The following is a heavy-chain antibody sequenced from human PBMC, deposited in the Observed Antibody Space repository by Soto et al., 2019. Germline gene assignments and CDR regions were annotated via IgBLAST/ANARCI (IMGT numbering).Heavy chain of an antibody. J-gene: IGHJ6*02. D-gene: IGHD3-16*01. CDR3: AKGGGLIPYYYGMDV. V-gene: IGHV3-30*18. CDR1: GFTFSSYG. CDR2: ISYDGSNK. Sequence: QVPLVESGGGVVQPGRSLRLSCAASGFTFSSYGMHWVRQAPGKGLEWVAVISYDGSNKYYADSVKGRFTISRDNSKNTLYLQMNSLRAEDTAVYYCAKGGGLIPYYYGMDVWGQGTTVTVSS.